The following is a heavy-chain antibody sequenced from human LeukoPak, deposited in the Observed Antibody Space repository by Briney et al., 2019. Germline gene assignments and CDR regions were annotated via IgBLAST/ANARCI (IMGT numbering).Heavy chain of an antibody. CDR3: ARDSGGGTGAFDI. J-gene: IGHJ3*02. D-gene: IGHD3-16*01. CDR1: GGTFNSYA. Sequence: VASVKVSCKASGGTFNSYAISWVRQAPGQGLEWMGGIVPIFGTANYAQKFQGRVTITTDESTSTAYMELSSLRSEDTAVYYCARDSGGGTGAFDIWGQGTMVTVSS. CDR2: IVPIFGTA. V-gene: IGHV1-69*05.